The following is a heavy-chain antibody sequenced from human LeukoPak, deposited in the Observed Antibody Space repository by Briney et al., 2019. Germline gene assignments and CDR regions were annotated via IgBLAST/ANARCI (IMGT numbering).Heavy chain of an antibody. D-gene: IGHD5-18*01. V-gene: IGHV1-2*02. CDR1: GYTFTGYY. CDR3: AREDTIYPTAMVRGYYMDV. Sequence: GASVKVSCKASGYTFTGYYMHWVRQAPGQGLEWMGWINPNSGGTNYAQKFQGRVTMTRDTSISTAYMELSRLRSDDTAVYYCAREDTIYPTAMVRGYYMDVWGKGTTVTVSS. CDR2: INPNSGGT. J-gene: IGHJ6*03.